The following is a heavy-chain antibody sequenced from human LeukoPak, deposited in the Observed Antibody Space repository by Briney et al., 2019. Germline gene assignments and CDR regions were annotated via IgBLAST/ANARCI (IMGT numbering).Heavy chain of an antibody. Sequence: GGSLRLSCAASEFVFSDYYMSWVRQAPGKGLEWVSYISSGGDTKYYADSVKGRFTISRDNAKNSLYLQMNTLRAEDTAVYYCGREMGCDCGSGTFFDLWGQGNMVTVSS. J-gene: IGHJ4*02. CDR1: EFVFSDYY. D-gene: IGHD3-10*01. CDR2: ISSGGDTK. CDR3: GREMGCDCGSGTFFDL. V-gene: IGHV3-11*01.